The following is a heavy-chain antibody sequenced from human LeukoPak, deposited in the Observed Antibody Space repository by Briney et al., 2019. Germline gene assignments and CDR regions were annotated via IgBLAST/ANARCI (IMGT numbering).Heavy chain of an antibody. CDR1: GFTFSSYA. CDR2: IRNKAYGGTA. Sequence: GGSLRLSCAASGFTFSSYAMSWVRQAPGKGLEWVGFIRNKAYGGTAEYAASVKGRFTISRDDSKSIAYLQMNSLKTEDTAVYYCARGIIGLRGFDYWGQGTLVTVSS. V-gene: IGHV3-49*04. D-gene: IGHD1-20*01. CDR3: ARGIIGLRGFDY. J-gene: IGHJ4*02.